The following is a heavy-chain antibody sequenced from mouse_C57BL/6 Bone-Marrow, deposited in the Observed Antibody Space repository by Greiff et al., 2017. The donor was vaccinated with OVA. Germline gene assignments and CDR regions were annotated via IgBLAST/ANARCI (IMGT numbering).Heavy chain of an antibody. CDR2: IDPSDSYT. Sequence: QVQLQQPGAELVKPGASVKLSCKASGYTFTSYWMQWVKQRPGQGLEWIGEIDPSDSYTNSNQKFKGKATLTVDTSSSTAYMQLSSLTSEDSAVYYCAREETYYYGSSYGFAYWGQGTLVTVSA. J-gene: IGHJ3*01. CDR3: AREETYYYGSSYGFAY. CDR1: GYTFTSYW. V-gene: IGHV1-50*01. D-gene: IGHD1-1*01.